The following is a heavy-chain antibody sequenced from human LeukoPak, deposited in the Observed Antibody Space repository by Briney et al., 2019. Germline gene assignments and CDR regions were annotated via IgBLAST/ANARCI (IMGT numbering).Heavy chain of an antibody. CDR1: GFTFSSYS. J-gene: IGHJ4*02. D-gene: IGHD5-18*01. Sequence: GGSLRLSCAASGFTFSSYSMNWVRQAPGKGLEWVSCSSSSSSYIYYADSVKGRFTISRDNAKNSLYLQMNSLRAEDTAVYYCATSPVYSYGHPYYFDYWGQGTPVTVSS. V-gene: IGHV3-21*01. CDR3: ATSPVYSYGHPYYFDY. CDR2: SSSSSSYI.